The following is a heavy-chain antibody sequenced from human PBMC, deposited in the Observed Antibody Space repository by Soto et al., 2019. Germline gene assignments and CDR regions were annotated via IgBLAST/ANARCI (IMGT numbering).Heavy chain of an antibody. CDR1: GGSISSSSHY. Sequence: SETLSLTCTVSGGSISSSSHYWGWIRQPPGKGLEWIGNIYYSGSTHYNPSLKSRVTISVDTSKNQFSLKLSSVTAADTAVYYCARHPSGSRMDVWGQGTTVTVSS. V-gene: IGHV4-39*01. CDR3: ARHPSGSRMDV. D-gene: IGHD2-15*01. CDR2: IYYSGST. J-gene: IGHJ6*02.